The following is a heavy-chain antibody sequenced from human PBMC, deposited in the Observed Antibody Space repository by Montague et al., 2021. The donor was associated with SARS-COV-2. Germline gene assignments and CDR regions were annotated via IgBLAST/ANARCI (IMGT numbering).Heavy chain of an antibody. Sequence: SDTLSLTCTVSGDSISSFYWNWIRQPAGKGLEWIGRIYASGGTNYNLSLKSRVTMSVDTSKNQFSLKLNSVTAADTAVYYCGRGVVAATPVVDYWGRGTLVTVSS. CDR2: IYASGGT. D-gene: IGHD2-15*01. CDR1: GDSISSFY. V-gene: IGHV4-4*07. CDR3: GRGVVAATPVVDY. J-gene: IGHJ4*02.